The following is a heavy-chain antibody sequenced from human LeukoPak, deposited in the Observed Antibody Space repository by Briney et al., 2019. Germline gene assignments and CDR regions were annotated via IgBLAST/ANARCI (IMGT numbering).Heavy chain of an antibody. CDR1: GGSISSGGYY. V-gene: IGHV4-31*03. CDR3: ARANWYYYGSGSYSLPVHYGMDV. J-gene: IGHJ6*02. D-gene: IGHD3-10*01. CDR2: IYYSGST. Sequence: SSQTLSLTCTVSGGSISSGGYYWSWIRQHPGKGLEWIGYIYYSGSTYYNPSPKSRVTISVDTSKNQFSLKLSSVTAADTAVYYCARANWYYYGSGSYSLPVHYGMDVWGQGTTVTVSS.